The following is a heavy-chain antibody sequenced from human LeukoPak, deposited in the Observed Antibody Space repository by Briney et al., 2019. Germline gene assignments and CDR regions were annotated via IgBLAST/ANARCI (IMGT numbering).Heavy chain of an antibody. CDR1: GFTVSSNY. V-gene: IGHV3-53*01. CDR3: ASSSWYSSGNPIYY. D-gene: IGHD6-13*01. CDR2: IYSGGST. Sequence: GGSLRLSCAASGFTVSSNYMSWVRQAPGKGLEWVSVIYSGGSTYYADSVKGRFTISRDNSKNTLYLQMNSLRAEDTDVYYCASSSWYSSGNPIYYWGQGTLVTVSS. J-gene: IGHJ4*02.